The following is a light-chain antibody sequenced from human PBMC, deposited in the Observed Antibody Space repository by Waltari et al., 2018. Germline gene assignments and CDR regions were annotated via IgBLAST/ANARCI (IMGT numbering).Light chain of an antibody. J-gene: IGLJ2*01. V-gene: IGLV6-57*04. CDR2: EDT. CDR1: SGSIASNY. CDR3: QSYDSNNPVV. Sequence: NFMLTQPHSVSESPGKTVTISCTRSSGSIASNYVQWYQQRPGSAPTTVIYEDTQRPSGVPVRFSGSIDSSTNPASLTISGLKTEDEADYYCQSYDSNNPVVFGGGTMLTVL.